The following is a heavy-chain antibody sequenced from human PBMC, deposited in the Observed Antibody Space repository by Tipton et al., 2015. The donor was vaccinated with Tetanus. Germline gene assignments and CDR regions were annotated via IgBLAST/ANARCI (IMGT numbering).Heavy chain of an antibody. CDR3: ARANNDYPKKGPFDY. J-gene: IGHJ4*02. CDR2: VYHNGNT. Sequence: TLSLTCSVSGASISRSSHYWTWIRQSPGKEPEWVGYVYHNGNTNYHPSLKGRLTISADTSKNQFSLNLRSVITADTAVYYCARANNDYPKKGPFDYWGQGILVIVSS. D-gene: IGHD5-12*01. CDR1: GASISRSSHY. V-gene: IGHV4-61*01.